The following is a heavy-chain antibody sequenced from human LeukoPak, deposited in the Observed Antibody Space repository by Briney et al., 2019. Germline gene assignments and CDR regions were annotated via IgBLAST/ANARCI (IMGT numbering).Heavy chain of an antibody. CDR3: ARDLVVVAATMSTADY. J-gene: IGHJ4*02. D-gene: IGHD2-15*01. Sequence: PGGSLRLSCAASGFTFSSYWMNWVRQAPGKGLEWVSSISSSSSYIYYADSVKGRFTISRDNAKNSLYLQMNSLRAEDTAVYYCARDLVVVAATMSTADYWGQGTLVTVSS. V-gene: IGHV3-21*01. CDR2: ISSSSSYI. CDR1: GFTFSSYW.